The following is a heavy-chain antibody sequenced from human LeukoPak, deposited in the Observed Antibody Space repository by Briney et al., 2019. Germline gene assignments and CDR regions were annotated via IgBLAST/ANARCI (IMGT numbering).Heavy chain of an antibody. Sequence: GGSLRLSCAPSGFTFSRHGMHWVRQAPGKGLEWVAIISNDGSRKYYAHSVEGRFTISRDNSKNTLYLQMNSLRAEDTAVYYCAKSRRSSTFYSYDMDVWGQGTTVTVSS. CDR3: AKSRRSSTFYSYDMDV. J-gene: IGHJ6*02. CDR1: GFTFSRHG. V-gene: IGHV3-30*18. CDR2: ISNDGSRK.